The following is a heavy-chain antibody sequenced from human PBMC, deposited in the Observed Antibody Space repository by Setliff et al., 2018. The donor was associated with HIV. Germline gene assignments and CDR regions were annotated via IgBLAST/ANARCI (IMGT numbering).Heavy chain of an antibody. D-gene: IGHD2-2*01. Sequence: PSETLSLTCAVSGASISSGNWWSWVRQSPGKGLEWIGEIFHTGSTNYNPSLKSRVIISVDTSKNHFSLNVSSLTAADTALYFCARLMPNWDYFDYWGQGTQVTAPQ. CDR3: ARLMPNWDYFDY. J-gene: IGHJ4*02. CDR2: IFHTGST. V-gene: IGHV4-4*02. CDR1: GASISSGNW.